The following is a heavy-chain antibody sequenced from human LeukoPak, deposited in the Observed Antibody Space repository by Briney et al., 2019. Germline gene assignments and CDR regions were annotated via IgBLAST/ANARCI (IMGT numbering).Heavy chain of an antibody. J-gene: IGHJ4*02. V-gene: IGHV3-48*04. CDR2: ISSSSSTI. CDR3: ARVRQWLAFDY. D-gene: IGHD6-19*01. Sequence: PGGSLRLSCAASGFTFSSYSMNWVRQAPGKGLEWVSYISSSSSTIYYADSVKGRFTISRDNAKNSLYLQMNSLRAEDTAVYYCARVRQWLAFDYWGQGTLVTVSS. CDR1: GFTFSSYS.